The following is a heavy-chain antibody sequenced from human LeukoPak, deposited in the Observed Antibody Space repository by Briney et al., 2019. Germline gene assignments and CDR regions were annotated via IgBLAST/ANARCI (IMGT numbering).Heavy chain of an antibody. V-gene: IGHV3-30*16. D-gene: IGHD6-13*01. CDR2: ISYDGSSK. J-gene: IGHJ4*02. CDR3: ARDFEFSGSSSWFFDY. Sequence: GALRPSCGTFGFTFKSYSMHRVRQAPGQGVKWVAVISYDGSSKYYADSVKGRFTISRDNAKNTLYLQMNRLRAEDTAVYYCARDFEFSGSSSWFFDYWGQGPLVTVSS. CDR1: GFTFKSYS.